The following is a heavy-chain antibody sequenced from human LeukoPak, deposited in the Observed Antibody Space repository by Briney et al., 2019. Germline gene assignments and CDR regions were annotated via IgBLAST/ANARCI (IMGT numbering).Heavy chain of an antibody. CDR2: ISAYNGNT. V-gene: IGHV1-18*01. D-gene: IGHD6-19*01. J-gene: IGHJ6*02. CDR1: GYTFTSYG. CDR3: ARDSSGWYSYYYGMDV. Sequence: ASVKVSCKASGYTFTSYGISWVRLAPGQGLEWMGWISAYNGNTNYAQKLQGRVTMTTDTSTSTAYMELRSLRSDDTAVYYCARDSSGWYSYYYGMDVWGQGTTVTVSS.